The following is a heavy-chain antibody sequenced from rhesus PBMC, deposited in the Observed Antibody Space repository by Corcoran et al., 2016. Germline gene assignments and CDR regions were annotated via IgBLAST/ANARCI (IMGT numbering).Heavy chain of an antibody. J-gene: IGHJ4*01. CDR2: NHGKSGST. V-gene: IGHV4-80*01. Sequence: QLQESGPGLVKPSETLSLTCTVSGASLRSAWWTWIRQSPGKGLEWIGENHGKSGSTNYNASLKSRVTISKDVSKNQFSLNLSSVTAADTAVYYCARGGSGGGWNWGQGVLVTVSS. CDR1: GASLRSAW. D-gene: IGHD6-37*01. CDR3: ARGGSGGGWN.